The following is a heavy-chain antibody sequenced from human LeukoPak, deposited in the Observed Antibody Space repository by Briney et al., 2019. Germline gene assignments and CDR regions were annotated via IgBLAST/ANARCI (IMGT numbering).Heavy chain of an antibody. Sequence: GGSLRLSCAASGFTFSSYGMHWVRQASGKGLEWVAVISYDGSNKYYADSVKGRFTISRDNSKNTLYLQMNSLRAEDTAVYYCAKSTDWFDPWGQGTLVTVSS. V-gene: IGHV3-30*18. CDR2: ISYDGSNK. CDR3: AKSTDWFDP. CDR1: GFTFSSYG. J-gene: IGHJ5*02. D-gene: IGHD2-8*02.